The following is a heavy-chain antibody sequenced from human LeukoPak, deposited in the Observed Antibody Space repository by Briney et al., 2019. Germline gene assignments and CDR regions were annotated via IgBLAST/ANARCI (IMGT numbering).Heavy chain of an antibody. CDR2: ISSSSRTI. J-gene: IGHJ4*02. Sequence: GGSLRLSCAASGFTFSSYSMDWVRQAPGKGLEWLSYISSSSRTIYYADSVKGRFTISRDNANNSLYLQMNSLRAEDTAVYYCARDRYGDYDFDYWGQGTLVTVSS. CDR3: ARDRYGDYDFDY. D-gene: IGHD4-17*01. V-gene: IGHV3-48*01. CDR1: GFTFSSYS.